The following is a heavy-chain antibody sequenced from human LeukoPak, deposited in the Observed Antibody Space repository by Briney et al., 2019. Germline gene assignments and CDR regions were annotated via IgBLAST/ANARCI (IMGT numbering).Heavy chain of an antibody. J-gene: IGHJ4*02. CDR1: GGSFSGYY. Sequence: SETLSLTCAVYGGSFSGYYWSWIRQPPGKGLEWIGEINHSGSTNYNPSLKSRVTISVDTSKNQFSLKLSSVTAADTAVYYCARGHCSSTSCYYYSSAAGRHFDYWGQGTLVTVSS. D-gene: IGHD2-2*01. V-gene: IGHV4-34*01. CDR2: INHSGST. CDR3: ARGHCSSTSCYYYSSAAGRHFDY.